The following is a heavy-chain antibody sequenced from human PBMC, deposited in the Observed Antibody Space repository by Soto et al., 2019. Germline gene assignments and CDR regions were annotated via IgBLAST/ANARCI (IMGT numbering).Heavy chain of an antibody. Sequence: SETLSLTCTVSGDSLTRNYWSWIRQSPGKGLEWLAFIHNGRTTNYNPSLVGRVSISVDTSKSQLSLNLNSVTAADTAVYYCARSQTTVTSYDYWGQGTLVTVSS. CDR3: ARSQTTVTSYDY. CDR1: GDSLTRNY. CDR2: IHNGRTT. V-gene: IGHV4-59*12. D-gene: IGHD4-17*01. J-gene: IGHJ4*02.